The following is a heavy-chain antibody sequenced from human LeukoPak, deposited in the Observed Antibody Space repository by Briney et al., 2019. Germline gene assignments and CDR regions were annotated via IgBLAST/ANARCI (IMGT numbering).Heavy chain of an antibody. J-gene: IGHJ4*02. Sequence: GGSLRLSCAASGFTFSSYAMSWVRQAPGKGLEWVSYISISGSTIYYAGSVKGRFTISRDNAKNSLYLQMNSLRAEDTAVYYCARDRSGYSGYDFFDYWGQGALVTVSS. V-gene: IGHV3-48*03. CDR2: ISISGSTI. D-gene: IGHD5-12*01. CDR3: ARDRSGYSGYDFFDY. CDR1: GFTFSSYA.